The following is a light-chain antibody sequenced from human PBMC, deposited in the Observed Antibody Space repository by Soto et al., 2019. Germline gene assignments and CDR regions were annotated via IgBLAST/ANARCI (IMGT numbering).Light chain of an antibody. CDR1: SSNLAYNS. CDR3: GAWDDSLNVYV. V-gene: IGLV1-51*01. J-gene: IGLJ1*01. Sequence: QSVLTQPPSVSAAPGQDVTISCSGSSSNLAYNSLSWYLQLPGTAPKLLIYDDNKRPSGIPARFSGSKSGTSATLGITGLETGDEADYYCGAWDDSLNVYVFGSGTKLTVL. CDR2: DDN.